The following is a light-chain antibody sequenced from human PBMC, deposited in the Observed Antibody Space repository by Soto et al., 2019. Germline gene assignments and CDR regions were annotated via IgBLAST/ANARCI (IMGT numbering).Light chain of an antibody. CDR1: SSDVGGYNY. V-gene: IGLV2-14*03. CDR3: SSHTSSSTRV. CDR2: DVS. Sequence: QSALTQPASVSGSPGQSITISCTGTSSDVGGYNYVSWYQQHPDKAPKLMIYDVSNRPSGVSNRFSGSKSGNTASLTISGLQADDEADYYCSSHTSSSTRVFGTGTKLTVL. J-gene: IGLJ1*01.